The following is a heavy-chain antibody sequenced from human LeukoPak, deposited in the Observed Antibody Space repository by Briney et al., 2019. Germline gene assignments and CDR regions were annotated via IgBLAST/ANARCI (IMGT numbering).Heavy chain of an antibody. V-gene: IGHV4-39*01. J-gene: IGHJ4*02. CDR3: ARHESWQQHPPIY. D-gene: IGHD6-13*01. CDR2: IYYSGST. Sequence: SETLSLTCTVSGGSISSSSYYWGWIRQPPGKGLEWIGSIYYSGSTYYNPSLKSRVTISVDTSKNQFSLKLSSVTAADTAVYYCARHESWQQHPPIYWGQGTLVTVSS. CDR1: GGSISSSSYY.